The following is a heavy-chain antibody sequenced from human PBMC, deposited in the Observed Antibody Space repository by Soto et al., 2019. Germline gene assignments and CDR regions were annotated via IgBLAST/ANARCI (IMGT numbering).Heavy chain of an antibody. CDR1: GFTFSMYW. CDR2: INWNSGSI. D-gene: IGHD6-13*01. V-gene: IGHV3-9*01. J-gene: IGHJ1*01. Sequence: GGSLRLSCAASGFTFSMYWMHWVRQVPGKGLEWVSGINWNSGSIGYGDSVKGRFAISRDNAKNSLHLQMNSLSAEDTAFYYCVKDESINWYSGHFRHWGQGTLVTVSS. CDR3: VKDESINWYSGHFRH.